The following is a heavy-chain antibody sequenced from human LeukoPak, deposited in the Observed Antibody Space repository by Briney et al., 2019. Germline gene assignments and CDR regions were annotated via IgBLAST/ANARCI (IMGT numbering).Heavy chain of an antibody. J-gene: IGHJ4*02. CDR3: ARLGVYGSGSHVGTDY. D-gene: IGHD3-10*01. Sequence: SETLSLTCTVSGDSISSYYWIWVRQPPGKGLEWIGSIHYSGSINYNPSLKSRISISVDTSKNQFSLKLTSVTAADTAVYFCARLGVYGSGSHVGTDYWGQGTLVTVSS. CDR1: GDSISSYY. V-gene: IGHV4-59*08. CDR2: IHYSGSI.